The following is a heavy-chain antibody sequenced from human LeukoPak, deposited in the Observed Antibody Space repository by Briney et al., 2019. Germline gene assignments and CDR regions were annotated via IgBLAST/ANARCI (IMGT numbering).Heavy chain of an antibody. J-gene: IGHJ4*02. V-gene: IGHV7-4-1*02. CDR2: IDTTTGNP. CDR1: GYPFIAHF. Sequence: ASVTVSCTASGYPFIAHFLNWVRQAPGQGLEWMGNIDTTTGNPRYAQDFTGRFVFSLDTSVSTAYLQITSLKADDTAAYYCVRGTPTPGMDYWGQGTQVTVSS. CDR3: VRGTPTPGMDY. D-gene: IGHD3-10*01.